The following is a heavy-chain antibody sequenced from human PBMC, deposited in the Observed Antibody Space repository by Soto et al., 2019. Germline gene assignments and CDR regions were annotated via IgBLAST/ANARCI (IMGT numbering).Heavy chain of an antibody. CDR2: IYYTGST. J-gene: IGHJ6*03. V-gene: IGHV4-59*08. CDR3: ARRIEVAAADGMGYYYYLDV. D-gene: IGHD3-22*01. CDR1: GDSISGYY. Sequence: PSETQSLTCTVSGDSISGYYGSWIRQAPGKGLEWIGYIYYTGSTDYNPSLKSRLSMSVDTSKNQFSLKLSSVTAADTAVYYCARRIEVAAADGMGYYYYLDVWGKGTSVTVSS.